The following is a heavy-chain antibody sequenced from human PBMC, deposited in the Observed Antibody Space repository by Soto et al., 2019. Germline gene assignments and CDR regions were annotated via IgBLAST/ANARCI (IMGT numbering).Heavy chain of an antibody. Sequence: GASVKVSCKASGGTFSSYAISWVRQAPGQGLEWMGGIIPIFGTANYAQKFQGRVTITADESTSTAYMELRSLRSDDTAVYYCARGLHYDSSGYYSYWGQGTLVTVSS. J-gene: IGHJ4*02. V-gene: IGHV1-69*13. CDR1: GGTFSSYA. CDR3: ARGLHYDSSGYYSY. D-gene: IGHD3-22*01. CDR2: IIPIFGTA.